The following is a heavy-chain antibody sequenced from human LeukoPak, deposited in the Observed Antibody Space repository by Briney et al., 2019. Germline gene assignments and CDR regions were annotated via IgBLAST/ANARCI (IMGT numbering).Heavy chain of an antibody. CDR2: ISYDGSNK. V-gene: IGHV3-30*03. CDR1: GFNFSSYG. D-gene: IGHD5-12*01. Sequence: GRSLRLSCVASGFNFSSYGMPWVRQAPGKGLEWVAVISYDGSNKYYADSVKGRFTISRDNSKNTLYLQMNSLRAEDTAVYYCARDSGYDNFDYWGQGTLVTVSS. CDR3: ARDSGYDNFDY. J-gene: IGHJ4*02.